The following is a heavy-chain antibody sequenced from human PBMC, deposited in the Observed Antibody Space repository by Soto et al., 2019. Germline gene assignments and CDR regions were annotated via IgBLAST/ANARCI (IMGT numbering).Heavy chain of an antibody. CDR2: ISYDGSNK. CDR3: AKDEEGRVVAFLAYYFDY. J-gene: IGHJ4*02. D-gene: IGHD2-15*01. Sequence: QVQLVESGGGVVQPGRSLRLSCAASGFTFSSYGMHWVRQAPGKGLEWVAVISYDGSNKYYADSVKGRFTISRDNSKNTLYLQMNSLRAEDTAVYYCAKDEEGRVVAFLAYYFDYWGQGTLVTVSS. V-gene: IGHV3-30*18. CDR1: GFTFSSYG.